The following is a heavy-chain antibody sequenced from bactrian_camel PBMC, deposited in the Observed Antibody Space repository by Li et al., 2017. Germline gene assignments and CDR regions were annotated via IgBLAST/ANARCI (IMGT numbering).Heavy chain of an antibody. D-gene: IGHD2*01. V-gene: IGHV3-3*01. Sequence: VQLVESGGGSVRAGGSLRLSCTRSSDTSTGYCLGWFRQAPEKEREAVASIATTSGSTDYADSVKGRYTISRDNAKNTVYLQMDNLKPEDSGTYYCAADSRATRTRFCGLYRGYSVYNDLFNYWGQGTQVTVS. CDR3: AADSRATRTRFCGLYRGYSVYNDLFNY. CDR2: IATTSGST. J-gene: IGHJ4*01. CDR1: SDTSTGYC.